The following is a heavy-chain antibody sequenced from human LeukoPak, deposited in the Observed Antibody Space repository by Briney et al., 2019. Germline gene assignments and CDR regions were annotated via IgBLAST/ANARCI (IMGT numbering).Heavy chain of an antibody. CDR1: GYTFTGYY. D-gene: IGHD3-9*01. CDR3: AREWTYYDILTGYSHNWFDP. CDR2: INPNSGGT. V-gene: IGHV1-2*06. Sequence: ASVKVSCTASGYTFTGYYMHWVRQAPGQGREWMGRINPNSGGTNYAQKFQGRVTMTRDTSISTAYMELSRLRSDDTAVYYCAREWTYYDILTGYSHNWFDPWGQGTLVTVSS. J-gene: IGHJ5*02.